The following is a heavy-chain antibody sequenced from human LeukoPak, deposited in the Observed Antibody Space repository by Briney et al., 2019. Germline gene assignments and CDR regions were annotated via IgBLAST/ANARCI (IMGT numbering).Heavy chain of an antibody. CDR2: VSAYNGNT. V-gene: IGHV1-18*01. CDR1: SYSFTSYG. Sequence: ASVKVSCKASSYSFTSYGISWVRQAPGQGLEWMGWVSAYNGNTIYAQNLQGRVTMTADTSTSTVYMELRSLRSDDTAVYYCARGRSYGDYVFDYWGQGTLVTVSS. CDR3: ARGRSYGDYVFDY. J-gene: IGHJ4*02. D-gene: IGHD4-17*01.